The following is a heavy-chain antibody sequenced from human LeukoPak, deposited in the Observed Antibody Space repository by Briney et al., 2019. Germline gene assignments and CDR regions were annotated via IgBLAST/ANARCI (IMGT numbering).Heavy chain of an antibody. D-gene: IGHD6-13*01. CDR1: GYTFTSYG. Sequence: ASVKVPCKASGYTFTSYGISWVRQAPGQGLEWMGWISAYNGNTNYAQKLQGRVTMTTDTSTSTAYMELRSLRSDDTAVYYCARAKSRRIAAAGTDYWGQGTLVTVSS. CDR3: ARAKSRRIAAAGTDY. V-gene: IGHV1-18*01. J-gene: IGHJ4*02. CDR2: ISAYNGNT.